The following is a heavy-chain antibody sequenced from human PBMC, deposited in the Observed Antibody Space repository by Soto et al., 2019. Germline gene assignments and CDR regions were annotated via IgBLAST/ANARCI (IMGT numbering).Heavy chain of an antibody. Sequence: GGSLRLSCAASGFTFSSYGMHWVRQAPGKGLEWVAVIWYDGSNKYYADSVKGRFTISRDNSKNTLYLQMNSLRAEETAVYYCARDQGYGQLNYYFDYWGQGTLVTVSS. J-gene: IGHJ4*02. CDR3: ARDQGYGQLNYYFDY. CDR1: GFTFSSYG. D-gene: IGHD5-18*01. V-gene: IGHV3-33*01. CDR2: IWYDGSNK.